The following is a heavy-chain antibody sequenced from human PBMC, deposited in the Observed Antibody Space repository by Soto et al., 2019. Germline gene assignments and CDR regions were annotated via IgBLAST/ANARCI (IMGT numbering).Heavy chain of an antibody. CDR1: GFTFSSYA. Sequence: PGGSLILSCAASGFTFSSYAMSWVRQAPGKGLEWVSAISGSGGSTYYADSVKGRFTISRDNSKNTLYLQMNSLRVEDTAMYYCAKPPYCSTTTCYLYFFDFWGQGAQVTVSS. J-gene: IGHJ4*02. V-gene: IGHV3-23*01. CDR3: AKPPYCSTTTCYLYFFDF. CDR2: ISGSGGST. D-gene: IGHD2-2*01.